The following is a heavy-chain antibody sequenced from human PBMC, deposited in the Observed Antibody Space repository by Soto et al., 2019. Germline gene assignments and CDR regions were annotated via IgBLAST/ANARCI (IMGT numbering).Heavy chain of an antibody. D-gene: IGHD3-22*01. Sequence: EVQLLEYGGGLVQPGGSLRLSCAASGFTFSSYAMSWVRQAPGKGLEWVSAISGSGGSTYYADSVKGRFTISRDNSKNTLYLQMNSLRAEDTAVYYCAKDGFYDRTLLSAFDIWGHVSMVTVSS. J-gene: IGHJ3*02. CDR3: AKDGFYDRTLLSAFDI. V-gene: IGHV3-23*01. CDR1: GFTFSSYA. CDR2: ISGSGGST.